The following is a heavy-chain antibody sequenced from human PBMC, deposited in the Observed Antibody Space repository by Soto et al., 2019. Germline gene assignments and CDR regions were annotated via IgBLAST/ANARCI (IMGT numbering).Heavy chain of an antibody. CDR2: ISAYNDDR. CDR1: GYSFSDYG. V-gene: IGHV1-18*01. CDR3: GRARSDAMVTSDY. D-gene: IGHD5-18*01. J-gene: IGHJ4*02. Sequence: QVQLVQSGPEVKKPGASVKVSCKASGYSFSDYGVTWVRQSPGQGLQWMGWISAYNDDRNYAQNFQDRIAMTTDTSTSTASVELRSLRSDDTAVYFCGRARSDAMVTSDYWGQGTLVTVSS.